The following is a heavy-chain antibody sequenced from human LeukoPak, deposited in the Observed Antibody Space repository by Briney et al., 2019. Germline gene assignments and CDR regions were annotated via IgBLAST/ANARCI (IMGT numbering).Heavy chain of an antibody. D-gene: IGHD4-11*01. CDR3: AREIQYPGNAFDI. Sequence: ASVKVSCKASGYTFTSYDINWVRQATGQGLEWMGWMNPNSGNTGYAQKFQGRVTITRNTSISTAYMELSSLRSEDTAVYYCAREIQYPGNAFDIWGQGTMVTVSS. V-gene: IGHV1-8*03. J-gene: IGHJ3*02. CDR1: GYTFTSYD. CDR2: MNPNSGNT.